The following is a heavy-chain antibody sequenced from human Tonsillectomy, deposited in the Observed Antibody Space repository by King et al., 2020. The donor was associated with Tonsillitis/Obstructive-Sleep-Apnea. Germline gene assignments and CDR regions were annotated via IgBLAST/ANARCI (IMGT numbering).Heavy chain of an antibody. Sequence: TLKESGPALVKPPETLTLTCSFSGFLLITSGMCVTWIRQPPGNALEWLAPMDWDDDKYYSTFLKTRLTIPNNTSKNQVVLTMTNMDPVDTATYYCAHIRLSDHDYGSAYYFDFWGRGTLVTVSS. J-gene: IGHJ4*02. CDR2: MDWDDDK. D-gene: IGHD5-12*01. V-gene: IGHV2-70*01. CDR3: AHIRLSDHDYGSAYYFDF. CDR1: GFLLITSGMC.